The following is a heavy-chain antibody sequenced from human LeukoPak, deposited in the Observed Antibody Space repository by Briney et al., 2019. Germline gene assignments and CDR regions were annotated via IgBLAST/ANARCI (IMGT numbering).Heavy chain of an antibody. CDR1: GYTFTGYY. J-gene: IGHJ4*02. CDR2: INPNSGGT. V-gene: IGHV1-2*02. Sequence: ASVKVSCEASGYTFTGYYMHWVRQAPGQGLEWMGWINPNSGGTNYAQKFQGRVTMTRDTSISTAYMELSRLRSDDTAVYYCARDRPGWYFPLSYWGQGTLVTVSS. CDR3: ARDRPGWYFPLSY. D-gene: IGHD6-19*01.